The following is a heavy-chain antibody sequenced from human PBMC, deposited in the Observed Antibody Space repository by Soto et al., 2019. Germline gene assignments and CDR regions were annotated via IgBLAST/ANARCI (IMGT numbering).Heavy chain of an antibody. CDR1: GGSISSSSYY. J-gene: IGHJ4*02. D-gene: IGHD6-19*01. V-gene: IGHV4-39*01. CDR2: IYYSGST. Sequence: QLQLQESGPGLVKPSETLSLTCTVSGGSISSSSYYWGWIRQPPGKGLEWIGSIYYSGSTYYNPSLKSRVTISVDTSKNQFSLKLSSVTAADTAVYYCARHGYISGEIPFDYWGQGTLVTVSS. CDR3: ARHGYISGEIPFDY.